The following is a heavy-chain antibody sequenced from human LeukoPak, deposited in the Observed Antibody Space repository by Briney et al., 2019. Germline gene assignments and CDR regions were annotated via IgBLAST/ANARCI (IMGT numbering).Heavy chain of an antibody. Sequence: SETLSLTCTVSGGAISSYYWSWIRQPPGKGLEYIGYIYYSGNTNSNPSLNSGVTISVDTSKNQLSLKLSSVTAADTAVYYCARRGSGASLEYYFDLWGRGTLVTVSS. CDR1: GGAISSYY. D-gene: IGHD1-14*01. V-gene: IGHV4-59*08. CDR3: ARRGSGASLEYYFDL. J-gene: IGHJ2*01. CDR2: IYYSGNT.